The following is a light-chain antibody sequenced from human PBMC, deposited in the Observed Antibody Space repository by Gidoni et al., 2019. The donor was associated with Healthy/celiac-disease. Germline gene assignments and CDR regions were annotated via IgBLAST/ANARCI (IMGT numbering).Light chain of an antibody. CDR1: QSVLYSSNNKNY. CDR3: QQYYSTRT. J-gene: IGKJ1*01. Sequence: DIVMTQSPDSLAVSLGERATINCKSSQSVLYSSNNKNYLAWYQQKPGQPPKLLIYWAATRESGVPDRFSGSGSGTEFTFTISSLQAEDVAVYYCQQYYSTRTFGQGTKVEIK. V-gene: IGKV4-1*01. CDR2: WAA.